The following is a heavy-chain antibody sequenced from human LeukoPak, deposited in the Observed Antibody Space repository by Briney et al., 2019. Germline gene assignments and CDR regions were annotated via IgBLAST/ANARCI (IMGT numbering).Heavy chain of an antibody. J-gene: IGHJ6*02. Sequence: PSETLSLTCTVSGGSISSYYWSWIRQPPGKGLEWIGEINHSGSTNYNPSLKSRVTISVDTSKNQFSLKLSSVTAADTAVYYCARGSVYSSGWFSYYYYGMDVWGQGTTVTVSS. V-gene: IGHV4-34*01. D-gene: IGHD6-19*01. CDR1: GGSISSYY. CDR2: INHSGST. CDR3: ARGSVYSSGWFSYYYYGMDV.